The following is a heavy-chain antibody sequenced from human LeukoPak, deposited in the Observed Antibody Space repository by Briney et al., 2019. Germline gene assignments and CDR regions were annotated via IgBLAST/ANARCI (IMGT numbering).Heavy chain of an antibody. V-gene: IGHV1-2*02. Sequence: ASVKVSCKASGYTFTGYYMHWVRQAPGQGLEWMGWINPNSGGTNYAQKFQGRVTMTRDTSISTAYMELSRLRSDDTAVYYCARADYYSHYFDYWGQGTLVTVSS. CDR2: INPNSGGT. J-gene: IGHJ4*02. CDR1: GYTFTGYY. D-gene: IGHD3-22*01. CDR3: ARADYYSHYFDY.